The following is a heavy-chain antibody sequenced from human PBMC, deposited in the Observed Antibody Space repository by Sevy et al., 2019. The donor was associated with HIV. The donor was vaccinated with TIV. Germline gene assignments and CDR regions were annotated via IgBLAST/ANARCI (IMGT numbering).Heavy chain of an antibody. V-gene: IGHV3-66*02. D-gene: IGHD2-15*01. CDR1: GFTVSGNY. J-gene: IGHJ4*02. Sequence: GGSLRLSCAASGFTVSGNYMSWVRQAPGKGLEGVSVIYSGGSTYYADSVKGRFTISRDTSKTTLYLQMNSLRFEDTAVYYCASTSCSGGSCYSLIDAWGQGTLVTVSS. CDR3: ASTSCSGGSCYSLIDA. CDR2: IYSGGST.